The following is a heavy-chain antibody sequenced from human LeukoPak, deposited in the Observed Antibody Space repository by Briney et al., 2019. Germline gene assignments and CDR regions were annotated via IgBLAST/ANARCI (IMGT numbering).Heavy chain of an antibody. CDR2: ISSSSRYI. D-gene: IGHD6-19*01. CDR1: GFTFSSYS. J-gene: IGHJ4*02. CDR3: ARDGLAVAGTMFAY. V-gene: IGHV3-21*01. Sequence: GGSLRLSCAASGFTFSSYSMNWVRQAPGKGLEWVSSISSSSRYIYYADSVKGRFTIPRDKSKNTLYLQMNRLRAEDTAVYYCARDGLAVAGTMFAYWGQGTLVTVSS.